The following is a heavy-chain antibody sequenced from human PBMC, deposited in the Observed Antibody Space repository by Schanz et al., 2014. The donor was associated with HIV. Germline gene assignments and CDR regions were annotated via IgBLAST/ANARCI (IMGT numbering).Heavy chain of an antibody. CDR3: AREGDGASITGTADY. CDR2: ISGDYGKT. CDR1: GYTFSNYG. J-gene: IGHJ4*02. D-gene: IGHD1-20*01. Sequence: QVQLVQSGGEVKKPGGSVMLSCKASGYTFSNYGVSWVRQAPGQGLEWMGWISGDYGKTKYAQKFQARVTMTTETSSSTAYMELRSLSSDDTAVYYCAREGDGASITGTADYWGQGTLVTVSS. V-gene: IGHV1-18*01.